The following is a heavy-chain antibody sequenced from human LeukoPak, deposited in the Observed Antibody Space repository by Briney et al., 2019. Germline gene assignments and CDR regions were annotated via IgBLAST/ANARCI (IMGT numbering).Heavy chain of an antibody. J-gene: IGHJ5*02. Sequence: PGGSLRLSCAASGFTFSSYAMSWVRQAPGKGLEWVSAISGSGGSTYYADSVKGRFTISRDNSKNTLYLQMNSLRAEDTAVYYCAKAATMIVVVITSPSWFDPWGQGTLVTVSS. CDR3: AKAATMIVVVITSPSWFDP. D-gene: IGHD3-22*01. CDR1: GFTFSSYA. CDR2: ISGSGGST. V-gene: IGHV3-23*01.